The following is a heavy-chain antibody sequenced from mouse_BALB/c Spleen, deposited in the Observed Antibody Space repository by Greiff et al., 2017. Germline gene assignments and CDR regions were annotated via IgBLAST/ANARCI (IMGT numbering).Heavy chain of an antibody. V-gene: IGHV2-2*02. CDR1: GFSLTSYG. Sequence: QVQLQQSGPGLVQPSQSLSITCTVSGFSLTSYGVHWVRQSPGKGLEWLGVIWSGGSTDYNAAFISRLSISKDNSKSQVFFKMNSLQANDTAIYYCASSYYGNPPWFAYWGQGTLVTVSA. J-gene: IGHJ3*01. CDR2: IWSGGST. CDR3: ASSYYGNPPWFAY. D-gene: IGHD2-10*01.